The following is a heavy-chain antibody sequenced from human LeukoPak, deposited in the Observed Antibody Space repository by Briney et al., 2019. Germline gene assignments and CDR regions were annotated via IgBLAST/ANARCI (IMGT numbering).Heavy chain of an antibody. Sequence: SETLSLTCSVSGGSMNSYYWSWIRQSPGKGLEWIGYIYYSGSTNYNPSLKSRVTISVDTSKNQFSLKLNSVTAADTAVYYCARHVWLQPFDYWGQGTLVTVSS. CDR2: IYYSGST. V-gene: IGHV4-59*08. CDR3: ARHVWLQPFDY. CDR1: GGSMNSYY. D-gene: IGHD3-9*01. J-gene: IGHJ4*02.